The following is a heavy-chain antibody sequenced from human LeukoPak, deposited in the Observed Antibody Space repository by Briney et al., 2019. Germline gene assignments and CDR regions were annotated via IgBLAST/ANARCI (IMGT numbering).Heavy chain of an antibody. D-gene: IGHD4-11*01. J-gene: IGHJ4*02. Sequence: PGGSLRLSCAASGFTFNTYGMNWVRQAPGKGLEWVSAIVGSGGRTYYADSVKGRFTISRDNSKNTVYLQMNSLRADDTAVYYCAKTAGVRLQAFDYWGQGTLVTVSS. CDR1: GFTFNTYG. CDR2: IVGSGGRT. V-gene: IGHV3-23*01. CDR3: AKTAGVRLQAFDY.